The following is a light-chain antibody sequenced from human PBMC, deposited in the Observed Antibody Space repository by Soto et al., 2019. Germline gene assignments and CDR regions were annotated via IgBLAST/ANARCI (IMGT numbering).Light chain of an antibody. Sequence: AIQMTQSPSSLTASVGDRVTITCRTSQGIRNDLGWYQQKPGKAPKLLIYAASSLQSGVPSRFSGSGSGTDFTLTISSLQPEDFATYYCLQDYNYPPTFGQGTKVEIK. V-gene: IGKV1-6*01. J-gene: IGKJ1*01. CDR3: LQDYNYPPT. CDR2: AAS. CDR1: QGIRND.